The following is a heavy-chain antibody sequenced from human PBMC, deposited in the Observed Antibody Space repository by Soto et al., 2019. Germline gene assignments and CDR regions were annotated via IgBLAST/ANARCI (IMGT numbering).Heavy chain of an antibody. CDR1: GGSISSYY. Sequence: KPSETLSLTCTVSGGSISSYYWGWIRQPPGKGLEWIGYIFYSGSTNYNPSLKSRVTISVDTSKNQFSLKLSSVTAADTAVYYCARWAPLLTGTTREYYYYGMDVWGQGTTVTVSS. CDR2: IFYSGST. J-gene: IGHJ6*02. CDR3: ARWAPLLTGTTREYYYYGMDV. D-gene: IGHD1-20*01. V-gene: IGHV4-59*01.